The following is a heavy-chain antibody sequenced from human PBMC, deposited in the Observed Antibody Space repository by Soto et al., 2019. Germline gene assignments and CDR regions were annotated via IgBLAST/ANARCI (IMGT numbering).Heavy chain of an antibody. Sequence: KASETLSLTCTVSGGSISSGGYYWSWIRQHPGKGLEWIGYIYYSGSTYYNPSLKSRVTISVDTSKNQFSLKLSSVTAADTAVYYCARTLAVSGYYSYWFDPWGQGTLVTVSS. CDR2: IYYSGST. CDR3: ARTLAVSGYYSYWFDP. V-gene: IGHV4-31*03. J-gene: IGHJ5*02. D-gene: IGHD3-22*01. CDR1: GGSISSGGYY.